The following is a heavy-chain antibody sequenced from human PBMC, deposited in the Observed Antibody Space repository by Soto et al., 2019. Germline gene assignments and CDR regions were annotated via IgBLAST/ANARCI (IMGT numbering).Heavy chain of an antibody. D-gene: IGHD2-2*01. CDR1: GYSFTSYW. J-gene: IGHJ6*03. CDR3: ARLLRGRGGTDMPRAGYYYYMDV. Sequence: PGESLKISCKGSGYSFTSYWIGWVRQMPGKGLEWMGIIYPGDSDTRYSPSFQGQVTISADKSISTAYLQWSSLKASDTAMYYCARLLRGRGGTDMPRAGYYYYMDVWGKGTTVTVSS. CDR2: IYPGDSDT. V-gene: IGHV5-51*01.